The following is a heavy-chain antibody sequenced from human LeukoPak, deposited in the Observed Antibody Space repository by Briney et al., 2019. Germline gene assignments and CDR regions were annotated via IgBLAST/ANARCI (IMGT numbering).Heavy chain of an antibody. CDR2: ISGSGGST. J-gene: IGHJ6*03. D-gene: IGHD2-2*01. CDR1: GFTFSSYA. V-gene: IGHV3-23*01. CDR3: AKDGEYCSSTSCSNYYYYYMDV. Sequence: GGSLRLSCAASGFTFSSYAMSWVRQAPGKGLEWVSAISGSGGSTYYADSVKGRFTISRDNSKNTLYLQMNSLRAEDTAVYYCAKDGEYCSSTSCSNYYYYYMDVWGKGTTVTVSS.